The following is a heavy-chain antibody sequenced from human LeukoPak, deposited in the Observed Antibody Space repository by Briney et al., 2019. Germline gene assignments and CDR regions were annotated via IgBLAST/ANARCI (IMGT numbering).Heavy chain of an antibody. CDR1: GGSISSYY. Sequence: TSETLSLTCTVSGGSISSYYWSWIRQPPGKGLEWIGEINHSGSTNYNPSLKSRVTISVDTSKNQFSLKLSSVTAADTAMYYCARGGTFIAAAGIHWGQGTLVTVSS. CDR2: INHSGST. CDR3: ARGGTFIAAAGIH. J-gene: IGHJ4*02. D-gene: IGHD6-13*01. V-gene: IGHV4-34*01.